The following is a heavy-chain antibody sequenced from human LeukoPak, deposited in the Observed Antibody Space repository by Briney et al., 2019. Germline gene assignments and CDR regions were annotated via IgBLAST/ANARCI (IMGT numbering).Heavy chain of an antibody. D-gene: IGHD4-23*01. Sequence: ASVKVSCKASGYTFTSYDINWVRQATGQGLKWMGWMNPNSGNTGYAQKFQGKVTMTRNTSISTAYMELSSLRSEDTDVYYCILPERWGPGTLNSYYYGMDVWGQGTTVTISS. V-gene: IGHV1-8*01. J-gene: IGHJ6*02. CDR3: ILPERWGPGTLNSYYYGMDV. CDR1: GYTFTSYD. CDR2: MNPNSGNT.